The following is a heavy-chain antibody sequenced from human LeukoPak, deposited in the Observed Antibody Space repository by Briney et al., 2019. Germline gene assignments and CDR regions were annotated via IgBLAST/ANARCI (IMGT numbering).Heavy chain of an antibody. CDR1: GFTFSSYW. V-gene: IGHV3-7*01. CDR3: ARILSKFGELLYPFDY. D-gene: IGHD3-10*01. CDR2: IKQDGSEK. Sequence: GGSLRLSCAASGFTFSSYWMSWVRQAPGKGLEWVANIKQDGSEKYYVDSVKGRFTISRDNAKNSLYLQMNSLRAEDTAVYYCARILSKFGELLYPFDYWGQGTLVTVSS. J-gene: IGHJ4*02.